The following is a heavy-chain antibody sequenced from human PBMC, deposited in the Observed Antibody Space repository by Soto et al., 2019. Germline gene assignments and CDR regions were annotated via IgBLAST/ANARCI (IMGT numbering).Heavy chain of an antibody. D-gene: IGHD3-3*01. V-gene: IGHV1-18*01. CDR3: ARAPFFGVVKHYYYMDV. Sequence: ASVKVSCKASGYTFTSYGISWVRQAPGQGLEWMGWISAYNGNTNYAQKLQGRVTMTTDTSTSTAYMELRSLRSDDTAVYYCARAPFFGVVKHYYYMDVWGKGTTVTVSS. CDR1: GYTFTSYG. CDR2: ISAYNGNT. J-gene: IGHJ6*03.